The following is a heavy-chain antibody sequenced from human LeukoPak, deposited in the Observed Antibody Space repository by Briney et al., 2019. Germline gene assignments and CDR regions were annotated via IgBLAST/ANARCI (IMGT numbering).Heavy chain of an antibody. CDR1: GGSFSGYY. D-gene: IGHD3-10*01. CDR3: ARGWVPGRYFNC. J-gene: IGHJ4*02. Sequence: SETLSLTCAVYGGSFSGYYWSWIRQPPGKGLEWIGEINHSGSTNYNPSLKSRVTISVDTSKNQFSLKLSSVTAADTAVYYCARGWVPGRYFNCWGQGTLVTVSS. CDR2: INHSGST. V-gene: IGHV4-34*01.